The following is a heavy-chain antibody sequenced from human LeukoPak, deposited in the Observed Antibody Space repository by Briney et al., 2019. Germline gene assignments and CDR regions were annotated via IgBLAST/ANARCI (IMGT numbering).Heavy chain of an antibody. J-gene: IGHJ6*03. V-gene: IGHV1-2*02. CDR2: VNPRNGGT. CDR1: GYPFTGHY. Sequence: ASVKVSCKASGYPFTGHYVHWVRQAPGHGLEWMGWVNPRNGGTHSAQKFQGRLSMTGDTSTTTAYMELSGLTSDDTAVYYCATGAQYGLWGVPYFYYMHVWGKGTTVTVSS. CDR3: ATGAQYGLWGVPYFYYMHV. D-gene: IGHD3-10*01.